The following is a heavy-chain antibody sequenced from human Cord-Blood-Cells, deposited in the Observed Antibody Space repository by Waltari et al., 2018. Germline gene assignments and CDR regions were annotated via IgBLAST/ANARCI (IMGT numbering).Heavy chain of an antibody. D-gene: IGHD3-3*01. Sequence: QVQLQQWGAGLLTPSETLSLTCAVHGGSFSGYYWSWIRQPPGKGLEWIGEINHSGSTNYNPSLKSRVTISVDTSKNQFSLKLSSVTAADTAVYYCARVVWYSYGFDYWGQGTLVTVSS. CDR2: INHSGST. J-gene: IGHJ4*02. CDR3: ARVVWYSYGFDY. CDR1: GGSFSGYY. V-gene: IGHV4-34*01.